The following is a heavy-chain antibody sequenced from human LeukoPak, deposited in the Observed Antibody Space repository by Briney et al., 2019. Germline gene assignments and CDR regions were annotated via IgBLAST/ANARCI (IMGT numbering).Heavy chain of an antibody. Sequence: SGTLSLTCAVSGVSISSSNWWSWVRQSPGKGLEWIGEIYHSGNTNYNPSLKSRVTISVDTSKNQFSLKLSSVTAADTAVYYCASAWIQLWLPRGFDYWGQGTLVTVSS. J-gene: IGHJ4*02. D-gene: IGHD5-18*01. V-gene: IGHV4-4*02. CDR3: ASAWIQLWLPRGFDY. CDR2: IYHSGNT. CDR1: GVSISSSNW.